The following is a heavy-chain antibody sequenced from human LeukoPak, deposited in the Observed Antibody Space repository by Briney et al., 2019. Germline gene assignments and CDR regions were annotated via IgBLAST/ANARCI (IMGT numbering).Heavy chain of an antibody. J-gene: IGHJ4*02. CDR2: INHSGST. D-gene: IGHD6-19*01. CDR1: GGSFSGYY. V-gene: IGHV4-34*01. CDR3: ASQTNGIAVASPAFGY. Sequence: SETLSLTCAVYGGSFSGYYWSWIRQPPGKGLEWIGEINHSGSTNYNPSLKSRVTISVDTSKNQFSLKLSSVTAADTAVYYCASQTNGIAVASPAFGYWGQGTLVTVSS.